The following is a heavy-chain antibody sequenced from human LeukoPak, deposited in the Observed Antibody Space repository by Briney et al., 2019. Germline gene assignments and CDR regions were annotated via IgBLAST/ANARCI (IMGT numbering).Heavy chain of an antibody. CDR3: AKDLQWGNYYYSCMHV. V-gene: IGHV3-23*01. Sequence: SGGSLRLSCAASGFTFSNYAMSWVRQAPGKGLEWVSAISGSGGSTYYADSVKGRFTISRDNPKNTLYLQMNSLRAEDTAVYYCAKDLQWGNYYYSCMHVWGKGTTVTVSS. J-gene: IGHJ6*03. CDR1: GFTFSNYA. D-gene: IGHD3-16*01. CDR2: ISGSGGST.